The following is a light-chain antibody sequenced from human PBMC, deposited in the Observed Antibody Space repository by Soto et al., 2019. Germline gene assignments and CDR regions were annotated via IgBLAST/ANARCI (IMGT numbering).Light chain of an antibody. V-gene: IGKV3-20*01. CDR1: QSVSSSY. Sequence: EIVLTQSPGTLSLSPGERATLSCRASQSVSSSYLAWYQQKPGQAPRPLIYGASSRATGTPDRFSGSGSGTAFTITISSMEAEDFAVYYCQQYGSSPPFTFGPGTKVDIK. CDR2: GAS. CDR3: QQYGSSPPFT. J-gene: IGKJ3*01.